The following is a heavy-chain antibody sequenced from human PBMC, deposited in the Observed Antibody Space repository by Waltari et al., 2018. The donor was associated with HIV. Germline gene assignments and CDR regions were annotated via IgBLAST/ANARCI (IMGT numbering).Heavy chain of an antibody. Sequence: VRLMESGGGLVEPGGSITISCASSVFTFPQYTMNWIRHNPGKGVEWLASISRDNRESYFMYLIKGRFTISRDNAANSVFLHMDRLRVDDTARYFCVRDDPGYEPIDYWGRGTLVTVSS. J-gene: IGHJ4*02. CDR3: VRDDPGYEPIDY. D-gene: IGHD2-2*01. V-gene: IGHV3-21*02. CDR1: VFTFPQYT. CDR2: ISRDNRES.